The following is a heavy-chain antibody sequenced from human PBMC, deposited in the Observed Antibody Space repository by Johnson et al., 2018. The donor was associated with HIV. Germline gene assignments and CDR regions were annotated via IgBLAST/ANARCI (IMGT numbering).Heavy chain of an antibody. CDR2: INWNGGST. CDR1: GFTVSSNY. D-gene: IGHD1-1*01. J-gene: IGHJ3*02. V-gene: IGHV3-20*04. Sequence: VQLVESGGGLVQPGGSLRLSCAASGFTVSSNYMSWVRQAPGKGLEWVSGINWNGGSTGYADSVKGRFTISRDNAKNSLYLQMNSLRAEDTALYFCARVEYWNHDSDAFDIWGQGTMVTVFS. CDR3: ARVEYWNHDSDAFDI.